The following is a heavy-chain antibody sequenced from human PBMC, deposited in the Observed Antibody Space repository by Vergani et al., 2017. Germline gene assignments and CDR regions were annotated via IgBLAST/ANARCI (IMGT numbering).Heavy chain of an antibody. D-gene: IGHD5-12*01. CDR2: ISWNSGAV. CDR3: TKGSVYYHDSAGHGYDPYTGVDL. J-gene: IGHJ3*01. V-gene: IGHV3-9*01. Sequence: EVDLVESGGGLAQPGGSLRLSCEASGITFWKFGMHWVRQGPGKGLEWVSGISWNSGAVDYADSVRGRFTISRDNAKNSLFLEMNSLRFEDTAVYFCTKGSVYYHDSAGHGYDPYTGVDLGGQGTLVTVSS. CDR1: GITFWKFG.